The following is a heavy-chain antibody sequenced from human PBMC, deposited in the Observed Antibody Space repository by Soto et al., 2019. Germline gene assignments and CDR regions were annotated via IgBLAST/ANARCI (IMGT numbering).Heavy chain of an antibody. J-gene: IGHJ6*03. CDR1: GFTFSTYA. V-gene: IGHV3-23*01. D-gene: IGHD3-10*01. CDR3: TNTPRSYYYYMDV. CDR2: ISGSGSDR. Sequence: EVQVLESGGGLVQPGGSLRLSCVASGFTFSTYAMNWVRQAPGKGLEWVSGISGSGSDRYYADSVRGRFTISRDNSNNPLNLQMDSLRAEDTAIYSCTNTPRSYYYYMDVWGKGTTVTVSS.